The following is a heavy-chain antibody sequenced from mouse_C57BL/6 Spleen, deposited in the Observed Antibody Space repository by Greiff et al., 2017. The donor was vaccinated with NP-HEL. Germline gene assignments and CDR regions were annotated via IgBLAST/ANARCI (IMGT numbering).Heavy chain of an antibody. V-gene: IGHV1-69*01. CDR2: IDPSDSYT. D-gene: IGHD1-1*01. CDR3: GVVATRDYYAMDY. CDR1: GYTFTSYW. Sequence: QVQLQQPGAELVMPGASVKLSCKASGYTFTSYWMHWVKQRPGQGLEWIGEIDPSDSYTNYNQKFKGKSTLTVDKSSSTAYMQLSSLTSEDSAVYYCGVVATRDYYAMDYWGQGTSVTVSS. J-gene: IGHJ4*01.